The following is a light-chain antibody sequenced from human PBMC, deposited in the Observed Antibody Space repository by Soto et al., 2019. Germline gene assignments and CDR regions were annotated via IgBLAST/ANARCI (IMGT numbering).Light chain of an antibody. CDR2: EVN. V-gene: IGLV2-8*01. Sequence: QSALTQPPSASGSPGQSVTISCTGTSSDVGAYNYVSWYQQYPGKAPKLMIYEVNQRPSGVPDRFSGSKSGTTASLTVSGLHAEEEADYHRTSYAGSNIWVFGGGTKLTVL. CDR1: SSDVGAYNY. CDR3: TSYAGSNIWV. J-gene: IGLJ3*02.